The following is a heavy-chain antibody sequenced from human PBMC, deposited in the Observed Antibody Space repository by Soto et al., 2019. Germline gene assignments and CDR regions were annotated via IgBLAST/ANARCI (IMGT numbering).Heavy chain of an antibody. J-gene: IGHJ4*02. CDR1: GGSISSSSYY. CDR3: GRQIYDSSGYYYAY. Sequence: QMQLQESGPGLVKPSETLSLTCTVSGGSISSSSYYWGWIRQPPGQGLEWLGTIYSLGNTYYNPSIKSRVTISVDKSKSQLFLKLSSVTAPDTAVYYCGRQIYDSSGYYYAYWGQGTLVTVSS. CDR2: IYSLGNT. V-gene: IGHV4-39*01. D-gene: IGHD3-22*01.